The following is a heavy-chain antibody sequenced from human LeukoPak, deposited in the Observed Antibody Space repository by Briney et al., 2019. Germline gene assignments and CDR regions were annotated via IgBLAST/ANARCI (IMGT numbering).Heavy chain of an antibody. D-gene: IGHD3-16*01. CDR3: ARGGGYFNY. CDR2: IYFSGST. J-gene: IGHJ4*02. CDR1: VGSISSDY. Sequence: SETLSLTCTDSVGSISSDYWSWIRQPPGKGLGWIGYIYFSGSTNYNPYPTSRATISVDTSKTRLSLKRNSVAGADTAVYYFARGGGYFNYWGQGTLVTVSS. V-gene: IGHV4-59*01.